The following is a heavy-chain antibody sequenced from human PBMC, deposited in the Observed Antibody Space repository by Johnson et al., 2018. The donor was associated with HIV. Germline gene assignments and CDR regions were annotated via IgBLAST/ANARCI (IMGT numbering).Heavy chain of an antibody. D-gene: IGHD4-23*01. J-gene: IGHJ3*02. V-gene: IGHV3-66*01. CDR2: INSGGDT. CDR3: TTDSSDYGGKGDAFDI. Sequence: VQLVESGGGLVQPGGSLRLSCAASGFTVSSNYMSWVRQGQGKGLEWVSVINSGGDTYYADPVKGRCTISRDNSKNTLYLQMNSLKTEDTAVYYCTTDSSDYGGKGDAFDIWGQGTMVTVSS. CDR1: GFTVSSNY.